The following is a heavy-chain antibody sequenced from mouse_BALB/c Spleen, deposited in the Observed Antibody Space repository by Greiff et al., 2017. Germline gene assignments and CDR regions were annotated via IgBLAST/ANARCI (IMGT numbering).Heavy chain of an antibody. V-gene: IGHV5-4*02. Sequence: EVKLVESGGGLVKPGGSLKLSCAASGFTFSDYYMYWVRQTPEKRLEWVATISDGGSYTYYPDSVKGRFTISRDNAKNNLYLQMSSLKSEDTAMYYCARRASSYYGSYYFDYWGQGTTLTVS. D-gene: IGHD1-2*01. CDR2: ISDGGSYT. CDR3: ARRASSYYGSYYFDY. CDR1: GFTFSDYY. J-gene: IGHJ2*01.